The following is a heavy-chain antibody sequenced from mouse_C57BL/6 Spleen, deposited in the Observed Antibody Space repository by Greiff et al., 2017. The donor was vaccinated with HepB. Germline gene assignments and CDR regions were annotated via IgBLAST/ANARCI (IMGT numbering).Heavy chain of an antibody. CDR2: IYPGSGST. V-gene: IGHV1-55*01. Sequence: QVQLQQPGAELVKPGASVKMSCKASGYTFTSYWITWVKQRPGQGLEWIGDIYPGSGSTNYNEKFKSKATLTVDTSSSTAYMQLSSLTSEDSAVYDCAIFYGYDGDYYAMDYWGQGTSVTVSS. CDR1: GYTFTSYW. J-gene: IGHJ4*01. CDR3: AIFYGYDGDYYAMDY. D-gene: IGHD2-2*01.